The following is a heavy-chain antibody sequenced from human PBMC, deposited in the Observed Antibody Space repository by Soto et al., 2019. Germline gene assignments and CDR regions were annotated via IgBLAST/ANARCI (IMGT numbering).Heavy chain of an antibody. D-gene: IGHD3-3*01. CDR3: ARVMRFLEWLLYNYYYYGMDV. V-gene: IGHV3-30-3*01. J-gene: IGHJ6*02. CDR2: ISYDGSNK. Sequence: QVPLVESRGGVVQPGRSLRLSCAASGFTFSSYAMHWVRQAPGKGLEWVAVISYDGSNKYYADSVKGRFTISRDNSKNTLYLQMNSLRAEDTAVYYCARVMRFLEWLLYNYYYYGMDVWGQGTTVTVSS. CDR1: GFTFSSYA.